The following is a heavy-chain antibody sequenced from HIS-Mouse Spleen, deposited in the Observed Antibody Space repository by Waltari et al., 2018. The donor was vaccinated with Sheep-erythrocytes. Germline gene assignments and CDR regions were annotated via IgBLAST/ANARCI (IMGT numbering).Heavy chain of an antibody. CDR1: GFTFSSYA. V-gene: IGHV3-23*01. Sequence: EVQLLESGGGLVQPGGSLRLSCAASGFTFSSYAMSWVRQAPVKGRGWVSAISGSGGRTYYGDSVKGRFTISRDNSKNTLYLQMNSLRAEDTAVYYCATTAELGARYWGQGTLVTVSS. D-gene: IGHD1-26*01. CDR3: ATTAELGARY. CDR2: ISGSGGRT. J-gene: IGHJ4*02.